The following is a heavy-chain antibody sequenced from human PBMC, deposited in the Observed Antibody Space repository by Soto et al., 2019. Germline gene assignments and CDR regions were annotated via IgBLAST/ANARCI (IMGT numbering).Heavy chain of an antibody. V-gene: IGHV3-23*01. Sequence: GGSLRLSCAASGFTFSSYAMIWVRQVTGKGLEWVAAISGSGGSTYYADSVKGRFTISRDNSKNTLYLQMNSLRAEDTAVYYCAKDVDFWSGYYYFDYWGQGT. J-gene: IGHJ4*02. D-gene: IGHD3-3*01. CDR3: AKDVDFWSGYYYFDY. CDR1: GFTFSSYA. CDR2: ISGSGGST.